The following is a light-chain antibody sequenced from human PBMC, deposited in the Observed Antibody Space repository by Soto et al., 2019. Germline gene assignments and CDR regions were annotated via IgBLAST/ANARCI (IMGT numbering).Light chain of an antibody. V-gene: IGLV1-40*01. CDR3: RSYDTSLNVLYV. CDR1: SSNIGAGYD. CDR2: ANN. J-gene: IGLJ1*01. Sequence: QSVLTQPPSVSGAPGQRVTISCTGSSSNIGAGYDVHWYQLLPGTAPKLLIYANNNRPSGVPDRFSGSKSGTSASLAITGLQAEDEADYYCRSYDTSLNVLYVFGTGTKVTVL.